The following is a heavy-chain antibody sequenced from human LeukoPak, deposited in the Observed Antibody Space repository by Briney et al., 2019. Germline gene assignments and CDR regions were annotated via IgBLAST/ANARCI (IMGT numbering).Heavy chain of an antibody. V-gene: IGHV3-23*01. D-gene: IGHD1-7*01. Sequence: PGGSLRLSCAASGFTFSSYAMSWVRQAPGKGLEWVSAISGSGGSTYYADSVKGRFTISRDNSKNTLYLQMNSLRAEDTAVYYCAKGGLSITGTPSDYWGQGTLVTVSS. CDR3: AKGGLSITGTPSDY. CDR2: ISGSGGST. J-gene: IGHJ4*02. CDR1: GFTFSSYA.